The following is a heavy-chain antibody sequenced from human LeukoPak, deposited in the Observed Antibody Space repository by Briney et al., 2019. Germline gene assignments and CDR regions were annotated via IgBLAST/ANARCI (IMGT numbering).Heavy chain of an antibody. CDR1: GFTFSRYD. D-gene: IGHD3-22*01. J-gene: IGHJ6*02. V-gene: IGHV3-13*01. Sequence: GGSLRLSCAASGFTFSRYDMHWVRQVTGKGLEWVSAISTAGDTYYPGSVKGRFSVSRENAKNSLYLQMNSLSAGDTAVYYCARDISGGYDGLDVWGQGTTVTVSS. CDR2: ISTAGDT. CDR3: ARDISGGYDGLDV.